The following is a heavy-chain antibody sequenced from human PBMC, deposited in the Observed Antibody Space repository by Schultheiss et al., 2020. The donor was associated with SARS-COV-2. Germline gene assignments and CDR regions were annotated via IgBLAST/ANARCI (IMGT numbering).Heavy chain of an antibody. CDR1: GFTFSSYD. CDR3: AKSSSWYLGYMDV. CDR2: IGTAGDP. J-gene: IGHJ6*03. V-gene: IGHV3-13*05. Sequence: GGSLRLSCAASGFTFSSYDMHWVRQATGKGLEWVSAIGTAGDPYYPGSVKGRFTISRDNSKNTLYLQMNSLRAEDTAVYYCAKSSSWYLGYMDVWGKGTTVTVSS. D-gene: IGHD6-13*01.